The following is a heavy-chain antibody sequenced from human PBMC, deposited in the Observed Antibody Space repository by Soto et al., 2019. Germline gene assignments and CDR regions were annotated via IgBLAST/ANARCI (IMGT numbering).Heavy chain of an antibody. CDR3: ARDLRGSPDY. CDR2: ISSTSNA. J-gene: IGHJ4*02. CDR1: GFTFSIYS. Sequence: PGGSLRLSCAASGFTFSIYSMNWVRQAPGKGLEWVSYISSTSNAYYADSVKGRFTISRDNSKYTLYLQMTSLRVEDTAVYYCARDLRGSPDYWGQGTLVTVSS. D-gene: IGHD1-26*01. V-gene: IGHV3-48*01.